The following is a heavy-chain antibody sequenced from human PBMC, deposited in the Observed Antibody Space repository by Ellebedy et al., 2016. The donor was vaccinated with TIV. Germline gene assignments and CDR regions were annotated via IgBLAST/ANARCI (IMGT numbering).Heavy chain of an antibody. D-gene: IGHD2-2*01. CDR3: VRDIESSPSLDFDY. Sequence: GESLKISCAASGFIFSRHYMSWIRQVRGKGLEWISFIGDDGRHTAYADSVRGRFTISRDNSKNSLYLQMNGLRAEDTAIYYCVRDIESSPSLDFDYWGLGTLVTVSS. V-gene: IGHV3-11*05. CDR2: IGDDGRHT. CDR1: GFIFSRHY. J-gene: IGHJ4*01.